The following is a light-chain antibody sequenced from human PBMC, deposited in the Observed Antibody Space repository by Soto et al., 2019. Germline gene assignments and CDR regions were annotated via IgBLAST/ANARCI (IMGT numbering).Light chain of an antibody. J-gene: IGKJ1*01. CDR1: QGVSSY. CDR3: QQYYKWPPST. CDR2: GAS. V-gene: IGKV3-15*01. Sequence: EIVMTQSPATLSVSPGERATFSCRASQGVSSYLAWYQEKPGQPPTLLIYGASTRDAGISRRFSGSGSGTEFTLTISSLQSEDFGVYYCQQYYKWPPSTFGQGTKVDI.